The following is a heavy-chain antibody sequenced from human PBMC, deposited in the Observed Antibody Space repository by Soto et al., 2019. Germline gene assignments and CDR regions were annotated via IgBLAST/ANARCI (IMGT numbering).Heavy chain of an antibody. V-gene: IGHV4-61*01. Sequence: PSETLSLTCTVSGGSVSSGSYYWSWIRQPPGKGLEWIGYIYYSGSTNYNPSLKSRVTISVDTSKNQFSLKLSSVTAADTAVYYCARVGKESPPSYYYDSSGPTVDYWGQGTLVTVSS. CDR3: ARVGKESPPSYYYDSSGPTVDY. D-gene: IGHD3-22*01. CDR1: GGSVSSGSYY. CDR2: IYYSGST. J-gene: IGHJ4*02.